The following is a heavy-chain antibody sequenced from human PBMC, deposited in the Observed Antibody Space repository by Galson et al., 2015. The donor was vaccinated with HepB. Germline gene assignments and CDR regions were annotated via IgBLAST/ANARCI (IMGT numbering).Heavy chain of an antibody. J-gene: IGHJ4*02. CDR3: ARLFDYYGSGRPYYFDY. V-gene: IGHV5-51*01. CDR2: IYPGDSDT. CDR1: GSSFTSYW. D-gene: IGHD3-10*01. Sequence: QSGAEVKKPGESLKISCKGSGSSFTSYWIGWVRQMPGKGLEWMGIIYPGDSDTRYSPSFQGQVTISADKSISTAYLQWSSLKASDTAMYYCARLFDYYGSGRPYYFDYWGQGTLVTVSS.